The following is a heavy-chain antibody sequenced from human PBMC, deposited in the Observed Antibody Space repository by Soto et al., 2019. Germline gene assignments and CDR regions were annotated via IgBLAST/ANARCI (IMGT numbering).Heavy chain of an antibody. Sequence: QVQLVQSGAEVKKPGSSVKVSCTASGGIFSTYAISWLRQAPGQGLEWMGGIIPIFGTPNYAQRVQGRVTITADESTNTAYMERSRLRSEDTAVYYCARDRDDYGSGNYYNRIDFWGQGTLVTVSS. CDR2: IIPIFGTP. CDR3: ARDRDDYGSGNYYNRIDF. J-gene: IGHJ4*02. D-gene: IGHD3-10*01. CDR1: GGIFSTYA. V-gene: IGHV1-69*01.